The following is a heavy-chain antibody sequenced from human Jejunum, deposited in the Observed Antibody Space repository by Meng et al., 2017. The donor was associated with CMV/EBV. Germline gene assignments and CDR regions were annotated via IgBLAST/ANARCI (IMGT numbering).Heavy chain of an antibody. V-gene: IGHV3-21*06. D-gene: IGHD6-19*01. CDR3: ARVDPDVAVFDY. CDR2: ISNSNDYI. CDR1: GFTFNTYT. Sequence: SWAASGFTFNTYTLNWVRQSPGKGLEWVSSISNSNDYIYYADSVKGRFTISRDNAKNSLYLQMNRLRAEDTAVYYCARVDPDVAVFDYWGQGTLVTVSS. J-gene: IGHJ4*02.